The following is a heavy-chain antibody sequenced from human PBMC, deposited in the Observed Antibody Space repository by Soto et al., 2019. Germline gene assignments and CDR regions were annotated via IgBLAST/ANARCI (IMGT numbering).Heavy chain of an antibody. CDR2: ISVSVGST. CDR1: GFPFAPST. D-gene: IGHD2-21*02. CDR3: AKRDVPHSTSNAYFYDH. Sequence: GGSLRLSCGVSGFPFAPSTMSWVRQAPGKGLEWVSTISVSVGSTYSADSVQGRFTVSSDISDNTLFLRMTSLTADDTAVYFCAKRDVPHSTSNAYFYDHWGRGVLVTVS. J-gene: IGHJ4*02. V-gene: IGHV3-23*01.